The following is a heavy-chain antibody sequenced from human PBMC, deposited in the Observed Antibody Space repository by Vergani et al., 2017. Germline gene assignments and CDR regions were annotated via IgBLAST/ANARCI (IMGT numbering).Heavy chain of an antibody. CDR2: ITPFHGNT. D-gene: IGHD2-2*01. J-gene: IGHJ5*02. V-gene: IGHV1-45*02. CDR1: GYTFTYRY. CDR3: ALAESSTSCINSVCITPETGSWFDP. Sequence: QMQLVQPGPEVKKTGSSVKVSCKASGYTFTYRYLHWVRQAPRQALEWMGWITPFHGNTNYAQKFQDRVTITRDRSMSTAYMELSSLRSEDTAMYYCALAESSTSCINSVCITPETGSWFDPWGQGTLVTVSS.